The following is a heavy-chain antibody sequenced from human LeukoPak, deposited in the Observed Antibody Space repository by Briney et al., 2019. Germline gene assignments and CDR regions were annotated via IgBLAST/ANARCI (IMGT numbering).Heavy chain of an antibody. CDR1: GSTFSSYS. CDR3: ANEGGLFDY. Sequence: GSLRLSCAASGSTFSSYSMNWVRQAPGKGLEWVSSISSSSSYIYYADSVEGRFTISRDNAKNSLYLQMNSLRAEDTAVYYCANEGGLFDYWGQGTLVTVSS. J-gene: IGHJ4*02. V-gene: IGHV3-21*01. CDR2: ISSSSSYI. D-gene: IGHD5-12*01.